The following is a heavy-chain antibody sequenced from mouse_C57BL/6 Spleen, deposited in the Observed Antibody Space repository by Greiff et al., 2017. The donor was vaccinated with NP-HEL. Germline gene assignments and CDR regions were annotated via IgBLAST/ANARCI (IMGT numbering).Heavy chain of an antibody. V-gene: IGHV1-81*01. CDR2: IYPRSGHT. J-gene: IGHJ2*01. CDR3: ARSESPYYFDY. Sequence: VKVVESGAELARPGASVKLSCKASGYTFTSYGISWVKQRTGQGLEWIGEIYPRSGHTYYNEKFKGKATLTADKSSSTAYMELRSLTSEDSAVYFCARSESPYYFDYWGQGTTLTVSS. CDR1: GYTFTSYG.